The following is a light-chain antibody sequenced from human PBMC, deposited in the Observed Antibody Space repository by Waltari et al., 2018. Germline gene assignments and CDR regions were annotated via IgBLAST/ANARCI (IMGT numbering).Light chain of an antibody. V-gene: IGLV7-46*01. CDR2: ETS. Sequence: QAVVTQEPSLTVSPGGTVTLTCGSSSGPVTSGHFPYWFQQKPGQAPRTLISETSNRLSGTPARFSGSLLGGKAALTLSDAQPDDDADYYCLLSYHDAVIFGGGTKLTVL. CDR3: LLSYHDAVI. J-gene: IGLJ2*01. CDR1: SGPVTSGHF.